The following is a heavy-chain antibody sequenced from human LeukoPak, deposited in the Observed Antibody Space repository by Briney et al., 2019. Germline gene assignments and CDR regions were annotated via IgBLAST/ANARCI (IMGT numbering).Heavy chain of an antibody. CDR2: ISVDGGGT. J-gene: IGHJ4*02. CDR3: AKDSVGVAGPDY. D-gene: IGHD6-19*01. V-gene: IGHV3-23*01. CDR1: GFTFSMYA. Sequence: PGGSLRLSCAASGFTFSMYAMSWVRQAPGKGLEWVSVISVDGGGTYYADSVKGRFTISRHNSKSTLYLQMNSLRAEDTAVYYCAKDSVGVAGPDYWGQGSLVTVSS.